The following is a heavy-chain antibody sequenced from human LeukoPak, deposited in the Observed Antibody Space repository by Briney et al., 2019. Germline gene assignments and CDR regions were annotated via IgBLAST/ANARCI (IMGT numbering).Heavy chain of an antibody. V-gene: IGHV3-74*01. CDR1: GFTFSSYW. CDR3: ARVGNKGAAAHYFHY. CDR2: INTDGSST. Sequence: GGSLRLSCAASGFTFSSYWMHWVRQAPGKGLVWVSRINTDGSSTSYADSVKGRFTISRDNAKNSLYLQMNSLRAEDTAVYFCARVGNKGAAAHYFHYWGQGTLVTVSS. D-gene: IGHD6-13*01. J-gene: IGHJ4*02.